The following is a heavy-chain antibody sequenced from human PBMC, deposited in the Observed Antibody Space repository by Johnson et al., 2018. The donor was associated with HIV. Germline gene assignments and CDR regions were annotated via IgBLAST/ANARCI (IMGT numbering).Heavy chain of an antibody. CDR2: IKSKTDGGTT. CDR1: GFTFSNAW. D-gene: IGHD4-17*01. V-gene: IGHV3-15*01. J-gene: IGHJ3*02. CDR3: ARALTTDAFDI. Sequence: MQLVESGGGLVKPGGSLRLSCAASGFTFSNAWMSWVRQAPGKGLEWVGRIKSKTDGGTTDYAAPVKGRFTISRDDSKNTLYLQINSLKTEDTAVYYCARALTTDAFDIWGQGTMVTVSS.